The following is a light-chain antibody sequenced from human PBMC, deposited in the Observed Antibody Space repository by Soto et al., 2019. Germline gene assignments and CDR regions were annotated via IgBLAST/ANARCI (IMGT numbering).Light chain of an antibody. CDR2: GAS. Sequence: IVMTQSPASLSVSPGERATLSCRASQSVGSSLAWYQQKPGQAPRLLIHGASTRATGVPARFSGSGSGTEFTLTISSLQSEDFAVYYCQQYPNWPTRTFGQGTKVEI. J-gene: IGKJ1*01. V-gene: IGKV3-15*01. CDR1: QSVGSS. CDR3: QQYPNWPTRT.